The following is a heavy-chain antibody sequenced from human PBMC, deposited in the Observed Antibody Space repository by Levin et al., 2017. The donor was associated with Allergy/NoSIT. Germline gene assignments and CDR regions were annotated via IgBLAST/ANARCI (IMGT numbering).Heavy chain of an antibody. Sequence: GGSLRLSCAASGFIVSDSYMSWIRQAPGKGLEWVSYISRGNSYTNYLDSVKGRFTISSDNAKNSLYLQMNSLRAEDTAIYYCARGRVPNDYWGQGTLVTVSS. CDR3: ARGRVPNDY. V-gene: IGHV3-11*05. CDR2: ISRGNSYT. CDR1: GFIVSDSY. J-gene: IGHJ4*02. D-gene: IGHD3-10*01.